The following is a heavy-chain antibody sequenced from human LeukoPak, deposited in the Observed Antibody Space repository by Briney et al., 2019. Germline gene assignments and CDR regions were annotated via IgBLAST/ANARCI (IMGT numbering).Heavy chain of an antibody. V-gene: IGHV3-21*01. Sequence: GGSLRLSCAASGFTFSSYSMNWVRQAPGKGLEWVSSISSSSSYIYYADSVKGRFTISRDNAKNSLYLQMNSLRAEDTAVYYCVRDRTRFGTTAFDYWGQGTLVTVSS. J-gene: IGHJ4*02. CDR3: VRDRTRFGTTAFDY. CDR2: ISSSSSYI. D-gene: IGHD4-17*01. CDR1: GFTFSSYS.